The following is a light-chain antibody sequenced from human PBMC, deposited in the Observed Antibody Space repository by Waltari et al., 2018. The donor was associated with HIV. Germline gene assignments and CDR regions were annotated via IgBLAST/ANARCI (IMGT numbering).Light chain of an antibody. J-gene: IGLJ2*01. CDR1: TSDFGDSAS. Sequence: QSALTQPASVSGSPGQSITLSCTGPTSDFGDSASVSWFQQFPNKAPPPIIYDVTRRPTGVSNRFSGSKSGDTASLIISGLLPEDEADYYCCSHSTTGSLVFGGGTKLTVL. CDR3: CSHSTTGSLV. CDR2: DVT. V-gene: IGLV2-14*03.